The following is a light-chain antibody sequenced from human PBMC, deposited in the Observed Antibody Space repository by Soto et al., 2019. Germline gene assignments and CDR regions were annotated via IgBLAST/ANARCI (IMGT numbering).Light chain of an antibody. J-gene: IGKJ4*01. Sequence: DIQMTQSPSSLSASVGDRVNITCRASQGISNYLAWYQQKPGKVPKLLIYVASTLQSGVPSRFSGSGSGTDFTLTISSLQPEDVATYYCQKYNSVSLTFGGGTKVDIK. CDR2: VAS. CDR1: QGISNY. CDR3: QKYNSVSLT. V-gene: IGKV1-27*01.